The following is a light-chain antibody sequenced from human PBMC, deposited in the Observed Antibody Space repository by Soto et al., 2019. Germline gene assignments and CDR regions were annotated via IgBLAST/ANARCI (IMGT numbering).Light chain of an antibody. J-gene: IGKJ1*01. CDR1: QSLLYSNGYNY. CDR2: LGS. CDR3: MQALQLRT. V-gene: IGKV2-28*01. Sequence: DIVMTQSPLSLPVTPGEPASISCRSSQSLLYSNGYNYLDWYLQKPGQSPQLLIYLGSNRASGVPDRFGGSGSGTDFTLKISRVEAEDVGVYYCMQALQLRTFGQGTKVDIK.